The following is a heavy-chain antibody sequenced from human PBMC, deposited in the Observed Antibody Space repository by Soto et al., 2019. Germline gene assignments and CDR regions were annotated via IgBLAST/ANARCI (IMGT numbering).Heavy chain of an antibody. CDR1: GFTFRTYA. Sequence: EVQLLESGGGLVQPGGSLRLSCAASGFTFRTYAMSWVRQAPWEGLEWVSGIFGSGGGISYADSVKGRFSISRENSHNMLYLQMHSLRAEDTAVYYGAEDRQPEGRGPFAHWCQGTM. J-gene: IGHJ4*02. V-gene: IGHV3-23*01. CDR3: AEDRQPEGRGPFAH. D-gene: IGHD1-26*01. CDR2: IFGSGGGI.